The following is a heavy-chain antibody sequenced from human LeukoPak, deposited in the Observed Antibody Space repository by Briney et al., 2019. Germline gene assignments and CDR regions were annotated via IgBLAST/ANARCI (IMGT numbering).Heavy chain of an antibody. J-gene: IGHJ4*02. D-gene: IGHD3-3*01. Sequence: SVKVSCKASGGTFSSYAISWVRQAPGQGLDRMGGIIPIFGTANYAQKFQGRVTITADESTSTAYMELSSLRSEDTAVYYCATGNYYDFWSGYRYFDYWGQGTLVTVSS. CDR1: GGTFSSYA. CDR2: IIPIFGTA. V-gene: IGHV1-69*01. CDR3: ATGNYYDFWSGYRYFDY.